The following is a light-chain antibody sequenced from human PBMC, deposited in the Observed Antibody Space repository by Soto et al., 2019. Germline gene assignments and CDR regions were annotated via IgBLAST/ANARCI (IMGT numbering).Light chain of an antibody. J-gene: IGKJ1*01. CDR3: QQYNNWPRT. CDR2: GAS. V-gene: IGKV3-15*01. CDR1: QSVSSN. Sequence: EIVMTQSPATLSLSPGERATLSCRASQSVSSNLAWYQQKPGQAPRLLIYGASTRATGIPARFSGSGSGTEFTPTISSLQSEDFAVYYCQQYNNWPRTFGQGTRWIS.